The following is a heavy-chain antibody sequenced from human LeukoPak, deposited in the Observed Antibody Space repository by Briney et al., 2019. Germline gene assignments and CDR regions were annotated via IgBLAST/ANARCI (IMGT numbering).Heavy chain of an antibody. CDR3: ARVAITIFGVVIYYFDY. V-gene: IGHV1-18*01. J-gene: IGHJ4*02. CDR2: ISAYNGNT. CDR1: GYTFTSYG. D-gene: IGHD3-3*01. Sequence: ASVKVSCKASGYTFTSYGISWVRQAPGQGLEWMGRISAYNGNTNYAQKLQGRVTMTTDTSTSTAYMELRSLRSDDTAVYYCARVAITIFGVVIYYFDYWGQGTLVTVSS.